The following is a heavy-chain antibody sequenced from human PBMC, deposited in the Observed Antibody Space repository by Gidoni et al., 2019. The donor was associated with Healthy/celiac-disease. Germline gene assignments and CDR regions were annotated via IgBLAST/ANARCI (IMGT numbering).Heavy chain of an antibody. J-gene: IGHJ6*02. CDR3: ARGSCDNYNYCAMDV. V-gene: IGHV4-39*01. CDR2: IYYSGST. D-gene: IGHD3-10*01. CDR1: WRSIRSSSYY. Sequence: QLQLQGSAPGLVQPSAALSLARPLHWRSIRSSSYYLGWIRQPPGKGLEWSGGIYYSGSTNYNPSLKSRVTISVDTSKNQFSLKLSSVTAADTAVYYCARGSCDNYNYCAMDVWGQGTTVTVSS.